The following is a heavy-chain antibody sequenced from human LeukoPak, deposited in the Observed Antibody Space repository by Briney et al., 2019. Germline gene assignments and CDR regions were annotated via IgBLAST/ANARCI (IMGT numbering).Heavy chain of an antibody. CDR2: ISSSSSTI. CDR1: GFTFSSYS. V-gene: IGHV3-48*04. J-gene: IGHJ3*02. Sequence: GGSLRLSCAASGFTFSSYSMNWVRQAPGKGLEWVSYISSSSSTIYYADSVKGRFTISRDNAKNSLYLQMNSLRAEDTAVYYCARDTREMYDYVWGSYRYTEDAFDIWGQGTMVTVSS. D-gene: IGHD3-16*02. CDR3: ARDTREMYDYVWGSYRYTEDAFDI.